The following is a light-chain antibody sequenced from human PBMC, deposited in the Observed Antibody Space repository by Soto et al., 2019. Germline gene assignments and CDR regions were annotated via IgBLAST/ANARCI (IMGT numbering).Light chain of an antibody. Sequence: XSVLTQPASVSGSPGQSITLPCTGTSSDVGGYNFVSWYQQNPGKAPKLMIYDVSNRPSGVSNRFSGSKSGNTASLTISGLQAEDEADYYCSSYTASSTPWVFGTGTKVTVL. CDR3: SSYTASSTPWV. J-gene: IGLJ1*01. V-gene: IGLV2-14*01. CDR1: SSDVGGYNF. CDR2: DVS.